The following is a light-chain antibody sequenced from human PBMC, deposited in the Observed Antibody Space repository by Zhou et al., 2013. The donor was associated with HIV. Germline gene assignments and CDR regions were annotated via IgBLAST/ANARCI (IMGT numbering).Light chain of an antibody. V-gene: IGLV2-14*03. Sequence: QSALTQPASVSGSPGQSITISCTGTSSDVGGYNFVSWYQQHPGKAPKLMIYDVNKRTSGVSSRFSGSKSGNTASLTISGLQAEDEADYYCSSYTSSSTLVFGGGTKLTVL. CDR3: SSYTSSSTLV. CDR2: DVN. J-gene: IGLJ2*01. CDR1: SSDVGGYNF.